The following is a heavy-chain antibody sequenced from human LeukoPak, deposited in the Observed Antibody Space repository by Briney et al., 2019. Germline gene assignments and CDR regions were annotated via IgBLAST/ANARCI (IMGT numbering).Heavy chain of an antibody. Sequence: VASVKASCKASGGTFSSYAISWVRQAPGQGLEWMGGIIPIFGTANYAQKFQGRATITADESTSTAYMELSSLRSEDTAVYYCARDGYCSGGSCYSHYWGQGTLVTVSS. J-gene: IGHJ4*02. D-gene: IGHD2-15*01. CDR2: IIPIFGTA. V-gene: IGHV1-69*13. CDR3: ARDGYCSGGSCYSHY. CDR1: GGTFSSYA.